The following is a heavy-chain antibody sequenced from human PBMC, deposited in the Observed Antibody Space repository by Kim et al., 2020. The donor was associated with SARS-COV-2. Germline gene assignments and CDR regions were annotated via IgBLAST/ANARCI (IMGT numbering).Heavy chain of an antibody. CDR3: ARDVGSGQDY. CDR2: T. Sequence: TAHAEKCQGRLTMTRDGSINAAYMELGSLRSEDTAVYYCARDVGSGQDYWGQGTLVTVSS. V-gene: IGHV1-8*01. J-gene: IGHJ4*02. D-gene: IGHD6-19*01.